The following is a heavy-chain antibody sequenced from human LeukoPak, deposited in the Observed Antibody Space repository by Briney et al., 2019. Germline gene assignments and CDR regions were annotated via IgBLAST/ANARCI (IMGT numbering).Heavy chain of an antibody. D-gene: IGHD3-3*01. CDR2: IKQDGSEK. CDR1: GFTFSSYW. Sequence: GGSLRLSCAASGFTFSSYWMSWVRQAPGKGLEWVANIKQDGSEKYYVDSVKGRFTISRDNAKNSLYLQINSLRAEDTAVYYCARDTTPIGDFWSGYYATTIDYWGQGTLVTVSS. CDR3: ARDTTPIGDFWSGYYATTIDY. J-gene: IGHJ4*02. V-gene: IGHV3-7*01.